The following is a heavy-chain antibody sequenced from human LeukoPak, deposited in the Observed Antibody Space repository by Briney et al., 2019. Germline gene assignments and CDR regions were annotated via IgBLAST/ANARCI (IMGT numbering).Heavy chain of an antibody. J-gene: IGHJ3*02. D-gene: IGHD3-3*01. CDR1: GFTFSSYS. V-gene: IGHV3-48*01. Sequence: GGTLRLSCAASGFTFSSYSMNWVRQAPGKGLEWVSYISSSSSTIYYADSVKGRFTISRDNAKNSLYLQMNSLRAEDTAVYYCARVGAVRFLEWLHAFDIWGQGTMVTVSS. CDR3: ARVGAVRFLEWLHAFDI. CDR2: ISSSSSTI.